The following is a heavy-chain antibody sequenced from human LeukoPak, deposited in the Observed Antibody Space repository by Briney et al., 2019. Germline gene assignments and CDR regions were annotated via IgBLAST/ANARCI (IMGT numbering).Heavy chain of an antibody. V-gene: IGHV3-23*01. Sequence: GGSLRLSCAASGFTFSSYAMSWVRQAPGKGLEWVSAISGSGGSTYYADSVKGRFIISRDNSNNTLFVQMNSLRAEDTAVYYCAKSRSGSANWALQIFDNWGQGALVTVSS. CDR3: AKSRSGSANWALQIFDN. CDR1: GFTFSSYA. J-gene: IGHJ4*02. CDR2: ISGSGGST. D-gene: IGHD1-1*01.